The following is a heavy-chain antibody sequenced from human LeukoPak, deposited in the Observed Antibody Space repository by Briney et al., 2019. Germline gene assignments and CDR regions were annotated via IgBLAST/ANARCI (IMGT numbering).Heavy chain of an antibody. Sequence: SGTLSLTCAVYGGSFSGYYWSWIRQPPGKGLEWIGEINHSGSTNYNPSLKSRVTISVDTSKNQFSLKLSSVTAADTAVYYCARVGVTAKGWFDPWGQGTLVTVSS. V-gene: IGHV4-34*01. J-gene: IGHJ5*02. CDR3: ARVGVTAKGWFDP. CDR1: GGSFSGYY. CDR2: INHSGST. D-gene: IGHD2-21*02.